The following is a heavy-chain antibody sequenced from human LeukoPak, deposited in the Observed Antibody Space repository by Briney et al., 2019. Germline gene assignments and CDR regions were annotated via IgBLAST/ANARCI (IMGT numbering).Heavy chain of an antibody. V-gene: IGHV3-21*01. CDR2: ISSSSSYI. CDR3: ARDYLTGSFDY. J-gene: IGHJ4*02. CDR1: GFPFSSYS. D-gene: IGHD3-9*01. Sequence: GGSLRLSCAASGFPFSSYSMNWVRQAQGKGLEWVSSISSSSSYIYYADSVKGRFTISRDNAKNSLYLQMNSLRAEDTAVYYCARDYLTGSFDYWGQGTLVTVSS.